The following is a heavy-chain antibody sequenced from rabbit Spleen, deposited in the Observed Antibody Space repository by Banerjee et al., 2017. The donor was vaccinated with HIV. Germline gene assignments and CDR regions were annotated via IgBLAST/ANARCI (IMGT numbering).Heavy chain of an antibody. J-gene: IGHJ6*01. CDR3: ARDTSSSFSSYGMDL. D-gene: IGHD1-1*01. V-gene: IGHV1S40*01. CDR1: GFSFSYNDY. Sequence: QSLEESGGDLVKPGASLTLTCTASGFSFSYNDYMCWVRQPPGKGPEWIACIGAGISYTIYYATWAKGRFTISKTSSTTVTLQMTSLTAADTATYFCARDTSSSFSSYGMDLWGPGTLVTVS. CDR2: IGAGISYTI.